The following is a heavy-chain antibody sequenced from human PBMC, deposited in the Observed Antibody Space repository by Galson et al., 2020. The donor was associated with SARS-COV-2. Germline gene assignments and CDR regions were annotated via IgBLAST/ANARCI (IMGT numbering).Heavy chain of an antibody. Sequence: SETLSLTCNVSGSSISSGSYYWSWIRQPAGKGLEWIGRIYKSGNTNYNPSLWSQVTISVDTSKNQFPLKRTSVTAADTAVYYCARGNSPCVTIYGVLTGTCGMDVWGQGTTVTVSS. CDR3: ARGNSPCVTIYGVLTGTCGMDV. J-gene: IGHJ6*02. D-gene: IGHD3-3*01. CDR2: IYKSGNT. CDR1: GSSISSGSYY. V-gene: IGHV4-61*02.